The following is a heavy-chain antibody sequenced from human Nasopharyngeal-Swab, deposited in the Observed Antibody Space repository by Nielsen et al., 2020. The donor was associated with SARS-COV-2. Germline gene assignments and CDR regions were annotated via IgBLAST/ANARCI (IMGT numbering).Heavy chain of an antibody. V-gene: IGHV3-48*04. CDR2: ISSSGSTI. D-gene: IGHD1-26*01. Sequence: GESLKISCAASGFTFSSYSMNWVRQAPGKGLEWVSSISSSGSTIYYADSVKGRFTISRDNAKNSLYLQMNSLRAEDTAVYYCARVWELLSFDYWGQGTLVTVSS. CDR1: GFTFSSYS. CDR3: ARVWELLSFDY. J-gene: IGHJ4*02.